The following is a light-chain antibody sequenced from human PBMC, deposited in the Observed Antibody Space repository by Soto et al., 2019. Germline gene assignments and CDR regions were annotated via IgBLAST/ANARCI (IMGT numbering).Light chain of an antibody. CDR3: QKYGSSPIN. Sequence: EFVLTQAPVTLSLSPGERATLSCRASQTVRNNYLAWYQQKPGQAPRLLISDASGRATGIPDRFSGSGSETDFSLTINRLEPEDFAVYFCQKYGSSPINFGQGTRLEIK. V-gene: IGKV3-20*01. J-gene: IGKJ5*01. CDR2: DAS. CDR1: QTVRNNY.